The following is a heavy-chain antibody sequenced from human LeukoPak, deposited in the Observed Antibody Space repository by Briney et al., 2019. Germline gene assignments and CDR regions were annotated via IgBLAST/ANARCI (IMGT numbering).Heavy chain of an antibody. J-gene: IGHJ4*02. CDR2: IIPILGIA. CDR1: GYTFTNYG. Sequence: GASVKVSRKASGYTFTNYGISWVRQAPGQGLEWMGRIIPILGIANYAQKFQGRVTITADKSTSTAYMELSSLRSEDTAVYYCARAGARSYDSSGSFLDYWGQGTLVTVSS. V-gene: IGHV1-69*04. CDR3: ARAGARSYDSSGSFLDY. D-gene: IGHD3-22*01.